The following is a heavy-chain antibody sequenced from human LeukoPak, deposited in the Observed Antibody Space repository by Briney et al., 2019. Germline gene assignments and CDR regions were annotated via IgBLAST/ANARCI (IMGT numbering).Heavy chain of an antibody. CDR3: ARAITIFGVDPFDY. D-gene: IGHD3-3*01. J-gene: IGHJ4*02. V-gene: IGHV4-61*02. CDR1: GGSISSGSYY. CDR2: IYTSGST. Sequence: SQTLSLTCTVSGGSISSGSYYWSWIRQPAGKGLEWIGRIYTSGSTNYNPSLKSRVTISVDTSKNQFSLKLSSVTAADTAVYYCARAITIFGVDPFDYWGQGTLVTVSS.